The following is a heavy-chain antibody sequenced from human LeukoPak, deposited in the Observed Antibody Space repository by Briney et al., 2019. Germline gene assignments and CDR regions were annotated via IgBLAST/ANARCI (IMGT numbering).Heavy chain of an antibody. J-gene: IGHJ2*01. CDR2: LNTDGSDT. CDR3: ARSEAVAWSFDL. V-gene: IGHV3-74*01. CDR1: GFTFSSYA. D-gene: IGHD6-19*01. Sequence: PGGSLRLSCAASGFTFSSYAMSWVRQAPGKGLVWVSRLNTDGSDTRYADSVQDRFTISRDNAKNTLYLQMNSLRAEDTAVYYCARSEAVAWSFDLWGRGTLVTVSS.